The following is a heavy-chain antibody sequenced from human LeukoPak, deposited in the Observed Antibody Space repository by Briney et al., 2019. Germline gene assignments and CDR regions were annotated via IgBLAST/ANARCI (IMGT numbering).Heavy chain of an antibody. J-gene: IGHJ4*02. D-gene: IGHD2-2*01. CDR3: ARARGYCSSTSCHLFDY. V-gene: IGHV3-21*01. CDR2: ISSSSSYI. CDR1: GFTFSSYS. Sequence: GGALRLSCAASGFTFSSYSMNWVRQAPGKGLEGVSSISSSSSYIYYADSVKGRFTISRDNAKNSLYLQMNRPRAEDTAVYYCARARGYCSSTSCHLFDYWGQGTLVTVSS.